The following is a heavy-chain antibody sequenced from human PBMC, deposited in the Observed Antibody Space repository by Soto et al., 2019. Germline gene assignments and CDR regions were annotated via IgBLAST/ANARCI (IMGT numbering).Heavy chain of an antibody. Sequence: SGPTLVNPTQTLTLTCTFSGFSLSTSGMCASWIRQPPGKALEWLALIDWDDDKYYSTSLKTRLTISKDTSKNQVVLTMTNMDPVDTATYYCARTARAYYYDSSGYRYYYYGMDVWGQGTTVTVSS. V-gene: IGHV2-70*01. CDR2: IDWDDDK. CDR3: ARTARAYYYDSSGYRYYYYGMDV. D-gene: IGHD3-22*01. J-gene: IGHJ6*02. CDR1: GFSLSTSGMC.